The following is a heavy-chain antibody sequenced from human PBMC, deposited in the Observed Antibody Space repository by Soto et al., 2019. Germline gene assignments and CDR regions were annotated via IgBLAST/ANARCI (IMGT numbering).Heavy chain of an antibody. D-gene: IGHD4-17*01. CDR2: ISAYNGNT. V-gene: IGHV1-18*01. J-gene: IGHJ5*02. CDR1: GYTFSSYG. CDR3: ARVFFGDYNNWFDP. Sequence: SVKVSCKPSGYTFSSYGIIWVRQAPGQGLEGIGWISAYNGNTNYAQKLQGRVTMTTDTSTSTAYMELRSLRSDDTAVYYCARVFFGDYNNWFDPWGQGTLVTVSS.